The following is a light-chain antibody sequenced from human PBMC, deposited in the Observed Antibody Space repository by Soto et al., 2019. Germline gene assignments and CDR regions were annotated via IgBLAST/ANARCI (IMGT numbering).Light chain of an antibody. CDR2: GAS. CDR1: QSVSSNY. V-gene: IGKV3-20*01. Sequence: EIVLTQSPGTLYLSPGERATLSCRASQSVSSNYLAWYQQRPGQAPRLLIYGASSRATGIPDRFSGSGSGTDFTLTISRLEPEDFAVYYCQQYGSSFRTFGQGTKVEIK. CDR3: QQYGSSFRT. J-gene: IGKJ1*01.